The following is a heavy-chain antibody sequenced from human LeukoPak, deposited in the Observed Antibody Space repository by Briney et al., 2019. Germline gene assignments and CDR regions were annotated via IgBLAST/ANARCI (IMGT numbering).Heavy chain of an antibody. Sequence: ASVKVSCKASGYTFTSYGISWVRQAPGQGLEWMGWISAYNGNTNYAQKLQGRVTMTTDTSTSTAYMELRSLRSDNTAVYYCARVYSPTVTTGVDYWGQGTLVTVSS. D-gene: IGHD4-17*01. CDR3: ARVYSPTVTTGVDY. CDR1: GYTFTSYG. V-gene: IGHV1-18*01. CDR2: ISAYNGNT. J-gene: IGHJ4*02.